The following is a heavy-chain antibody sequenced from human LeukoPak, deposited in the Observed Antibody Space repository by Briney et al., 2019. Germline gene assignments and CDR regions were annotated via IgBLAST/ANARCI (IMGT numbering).Heavy chain of an antibody. Sequence: PSESLSLTCAVYGGSFSGYYWGWIRHPPGKGLEWIGEINHSGSTNYNPSLKSRATISGDTSKNQFSLKLSSVTAADTAVYYCARGGSDIVVVVAATANWFDPWGQGTLVTVSS. CDR2: INHSGST. D-gene: IGHD2-15*01. CDR3: ARGGSDIVVVVAATANWFDP. CDR1: GGSFSGYY. J-gene: IGHJ5*02. V-gene: IGHV4-34*01.